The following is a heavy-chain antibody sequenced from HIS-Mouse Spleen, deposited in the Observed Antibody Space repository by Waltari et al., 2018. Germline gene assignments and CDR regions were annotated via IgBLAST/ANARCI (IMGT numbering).Heavy chain of an antibody. V-gene: IGHV3-33*06. Sequence: RSLRLSCAASGFTFSSYGMHWVRQAPGKGLGWVAVVWYDGSNNYYADSVKGRFTISRDNSKNTLYLQMNSLRAEDTAVYYCAKASGPNAFDIWGQGTMVTVSS. J-gene: IGHJ3*02. CDR2: VWYDGSNN. CDR1: GFTFSSYG. CDR3: AKASGPNAFDI.